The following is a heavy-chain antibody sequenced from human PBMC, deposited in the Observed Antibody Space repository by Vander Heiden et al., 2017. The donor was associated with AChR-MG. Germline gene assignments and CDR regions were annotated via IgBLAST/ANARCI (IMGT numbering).Heavy chain of an antibody. CDR2: IIPILGTA. Sequence: QVQLVQSGAEVKKPGSSVKVSCKASGGTFSTYAICWVRQAPGQGPEWMGGIIPILGTAKYAQKFQGRVTITADESTNTVYMELSSLRSEDTAVYYCARAAWAYFYYYYMDVWGKGTTVTVSS. J-gene: IGHJ6*03. CDR1: GGTFSTYA. CDR3: ARAAWAYFYYYYMDV. V-gene: IGHV1-69*01.